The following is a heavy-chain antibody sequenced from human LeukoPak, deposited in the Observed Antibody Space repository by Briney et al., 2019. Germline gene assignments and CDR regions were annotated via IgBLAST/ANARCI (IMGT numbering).Heavy chain of an antibody. D-gene: IGHD4-17*01. CDR2: INPNSGGT. CDR3: ARGRRGATGSTGDY. Sequence: ASVKVSCKASGYTFTCYYMHWVRQAPGQGLEWVGWINPNSGGTNYAQKFQGRVTMTRDTSISTAYMELSRLRSDDTAVYYCARGRRGATGSTGDYWGQGTLVTVSS. V-gene: IGHV1-2*02. CDR1: GYTFTCYY. J-gene: IGHJ4*02.